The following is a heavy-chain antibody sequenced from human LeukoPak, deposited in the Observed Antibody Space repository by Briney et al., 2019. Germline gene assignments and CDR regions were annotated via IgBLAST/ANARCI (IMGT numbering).Heavy chain of an antibody. J-gene: IGHJ4*02. D-gene: IGHD1-26*01. Sequence: GASVKVSCKASGYTFTGYYMHWVRQAPGQGLEWMGWINPNSGGTNYAQKFQGRVTMTRDTSISTAYMELSGLRSDDTAVYYCARANSGSYYLMRYWGQGTLVTVSS. CDR2: INPNSGGT. CDR3: ARANSGSYYLMRY. CDR1: GYTFTGYY. V-gene: IGHV1-2*02.